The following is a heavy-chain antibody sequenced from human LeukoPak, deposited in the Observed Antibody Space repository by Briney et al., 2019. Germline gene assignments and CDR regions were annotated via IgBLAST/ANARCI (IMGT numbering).Heavy chain of an antibody. J-gene: IGHJ6*04. D-gene: IGHD3-10*02. CDR1: GFTFSSYE. CDR3: AELGITMIGGV. CDR2: ISSSGSTI. V-gene: IGHV3-48*03. Sequence: GGSLRLSCAASGFTFSSYEMNWVRQAPGKGLEWVSYISSSGSTIYYADSVKGRFTISRDNAKNSLYLQMNSLRAEDTAVYYCAELGITMIGGVWGKGATVTISP.